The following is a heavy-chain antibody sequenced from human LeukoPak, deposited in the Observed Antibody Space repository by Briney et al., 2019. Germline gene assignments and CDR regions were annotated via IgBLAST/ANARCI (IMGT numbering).Heavy chain of an antibody. V-gene: IGHV3-15*01. J-gene: IGHJ4*02. D-gene: IGHD3-16*02. Sequence: GGFPLPSCGCSGVFFPTRLTNRVREGPGEGVGWGWRFKRESDGGTVDYAAPLKGRFTISRDDSQNMAFLEMTNLKAEDTALYYCTTAWRDETDRYFDYWGQGTLVTVSS. CDR3: TTAWRDETDRYFDY. CDR1: GVFFPTRL. CDR2: FKRESDGGTV.